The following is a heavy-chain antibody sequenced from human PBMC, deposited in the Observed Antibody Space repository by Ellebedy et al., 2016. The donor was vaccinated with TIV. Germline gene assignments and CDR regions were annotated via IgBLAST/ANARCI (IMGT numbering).Heavy chain of an antibody. D-gene: IGHD2-21*02. J-gene: IGHJ4*02. CDR1: GGSFSAYL. V-gene: IGHV1-69*06. CDR3: SIYCGGDCNYGKDY. CDR2: IIPMFDTT. Sequence: ASAKVSCXLSGGSFSAYLISWVRQAPGQGLEWMGGIIPMFDTTNYAQKFQGRVTITADISTSTAYMDLTGLRSEDTAIYYCSIYCGGDCNYGKDYWGQGTLATVS.